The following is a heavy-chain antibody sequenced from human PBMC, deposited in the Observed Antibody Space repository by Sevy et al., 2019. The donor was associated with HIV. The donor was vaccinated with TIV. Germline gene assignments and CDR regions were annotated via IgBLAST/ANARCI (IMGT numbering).Heavy chain of an antibody. V-gene: IGHV3-21*01. CDR3: ARAAYYCSTTSCFIDY. Sequence: GGSLRLSCAASGFTFSTYTMNWVRQAPGKGLEWVSSISSSSSYIYYADSVKGRFTISRDNAKNSLYLQMNSLRVEDTAVYYCARAAYYCSTTSCFIDYWGQGTLVTVSS. J-gene: IGHJ4*02. CDR2: ISSSSSYI. CDR1: GFTFSTYT. D-gene: IGHD2-2*01.